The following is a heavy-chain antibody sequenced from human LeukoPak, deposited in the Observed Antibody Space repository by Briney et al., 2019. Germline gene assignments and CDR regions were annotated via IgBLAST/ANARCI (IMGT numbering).Heavy chain of an antibody. CDR3: TRDVGGFHCSSTSCYSSLDY. V-gene: IGHV3-49*03. CDR1: GFTFGDYA. J-gene: IGHJ4*02. Sequence: GGSLRLSCTASGFTFGDYAMSWFRQAPGKGLERVGFIRSKAYGGTTEYAASVKGRFTISRDDSKSIAYLQMNSLKTEDTAVYYCTRDVGGFHCSSTSCYSSLDYWGQGTLVTVSS. D-gene: IGHD2-2*01. CDR2: IRSKAYGGTT.